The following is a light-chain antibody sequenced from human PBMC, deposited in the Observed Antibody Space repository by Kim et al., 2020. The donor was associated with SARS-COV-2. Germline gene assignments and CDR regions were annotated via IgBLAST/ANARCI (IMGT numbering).Light chain of an antibody. Sequence: QSITISCTGTSSDVGGYNYVSWYRQHPGKAPKLMIYDVSNRPSGVSNRFSGSKSGNTASLTISGLQAEDEADYYCSSYTSSSTSVVFGGGTQLTVL. CDR2: DVS. J-gene: IGLJ2*01. V-gene: IGLV2-14*03. CDR1: SSDVGGYNY. CDR3: SSYTSSSTSVV.